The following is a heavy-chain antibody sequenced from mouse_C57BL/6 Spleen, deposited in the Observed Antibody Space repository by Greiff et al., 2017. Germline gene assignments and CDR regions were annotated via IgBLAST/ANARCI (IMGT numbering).Heavy chain of an antibody. D-gene: IGHD2-4*01. CDR1: GYTFTSYW. J-gene: IGHJ2*01. V-gene: IGHV1-64*01. CDR3: ASFYSPYEYPVYFDY. CDR2: IHPNSGST. Sequence: VQLQQPGAELVKPGASVKLSCKASGYTFTSYWMHWVKQRPGQGLEWIGMIHPNSGSTNYNEKFKSKATLTVDKSSSTAYMQLSSLTSEDSAVYNCASFYSPYEYPVYFDYWGQGTTLTVSS.